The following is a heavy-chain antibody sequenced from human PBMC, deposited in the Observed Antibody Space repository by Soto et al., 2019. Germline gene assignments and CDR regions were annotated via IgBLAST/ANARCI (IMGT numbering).Heavy chain of an antibody. V-gene: IGHV3-23*01. Sequence: GSLRLSCAASGFTFSSYAMSWVRQAPGKGLEWVSAISGSGGSTYYADSVKGRFTISRDNSKNTLYLQMNSLRAEDTAVYYCAKEASAYCGGDCYPLNIYYYYGMDVWGQGTTVTISS. D-gene: IGHD2-21*02. CDR2: ISGSGGST. CDR3: AKEASAYCGGDCYPLNIYYYYGMDV. CDR1: GFTFSSYA. J-gene: IGHJ6*02.